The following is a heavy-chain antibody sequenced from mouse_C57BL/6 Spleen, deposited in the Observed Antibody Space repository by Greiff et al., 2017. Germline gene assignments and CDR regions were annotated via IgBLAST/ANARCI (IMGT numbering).Heavy chain of an antibody. D-gene: IGHD2-4*01. V-gene: IGHV1-69*01. J-gene: IGHJ3*01. CDR2: IDPSDSYT. CDR1: GYTFTSYW. Sequence: QVQLQQPGAELVMPGASVKLSCKASGYTFTSYWMHWVKQRPGQGLEWIGEIDPSDSYTNYNQKFKGKSTLTVAKSSSTAYMQLSSLTSEDSAVYYCARWGYDYGFADWGQGTLVTVSA. CDR3: ARWGYDYGFAD.